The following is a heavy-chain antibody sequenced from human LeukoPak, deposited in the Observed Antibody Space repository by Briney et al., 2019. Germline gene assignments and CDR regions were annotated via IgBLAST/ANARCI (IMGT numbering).Heavy chain of an antibody. J-gene: IGHJ4*02. V-gene: IGHV3-30*18. Sequence: PGGSLRLSCAASGFTFSSYGMQWVRQARGKGLEWLTVISHDGDNKYYADSVKGRFTISRDNSKNTLYLQMKSLRAEDTAVYYCAKDNSNFYYNTGYWGQGTLVTVSS. D-gene: IGHD3-22*01. CDR1: GFTFSSYG. CDR3: AKDNSNFYYNTGY. CDR2: ISHDGDNK.